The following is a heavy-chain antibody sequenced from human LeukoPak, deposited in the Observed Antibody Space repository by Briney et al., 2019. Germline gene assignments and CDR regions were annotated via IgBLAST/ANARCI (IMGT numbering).Heavy chain of an antibody. J-gene: IGHJ4*02. V-gene: IGHV4-59*12. CDR1: GGSISSDY. Sequence: SETLSLTCTVSGGSISSDYWSWIRQPPGKGLEWIGYIYFSGSTYYNPSLKSRVTISVDTSKNQFSLKLSSVTAADTAVYYCARNTRLHFDYWGQGTLVTVSS. CDR3: ARNTRLHFDY. CDR2: IYFSGST. D-gene: IGHD5-18*01.